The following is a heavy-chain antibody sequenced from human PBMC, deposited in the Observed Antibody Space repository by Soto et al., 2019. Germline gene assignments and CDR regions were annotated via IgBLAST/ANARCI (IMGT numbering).Heavy chain of an antibody. CDR3: AKMGAHTLPSARWFDP. J-gene: IGHJ5*02. CDR1: GYIFTAYY. V-gene: IGHV1-2*02. CDR2: INPNSGGT. D-gene: IGHD2-15*01. Sequence: QVQLVQSGSEVKKPGASMKVSCKASGYIFTAYYIHWVRQAPGQGLEWMGWINPNSGGTNYAQTFQGSVTMTRDTSISTAYMELNRLRSDDTAVYYCAKMGAHTLPSARWFDPWGQGTLVTVSS.